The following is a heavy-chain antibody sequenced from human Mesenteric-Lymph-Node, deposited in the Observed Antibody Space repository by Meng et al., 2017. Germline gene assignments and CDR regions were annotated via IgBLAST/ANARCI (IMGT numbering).Heavy chain of an antibody. CDR1: GGSISSSNW. Sequence: VQLQESGPGLVKPSQTLSLTCTVSGGSISSSNWWSWVRQPPGKGLEWIGEIYHSGSTNYNPSLKSRVTISADTSKNQFSLKLSSVTAADTAVYYCARASYGSGSPLGESWFDPWGQGTLVTVSS. CDR3: ARASYGSGSPLGESWFDP. D-gene: IGHD3-10*01. J-gene: IGHJ5*02. CDR2: IYHSGST. V-gene: IGHV4-4*02.